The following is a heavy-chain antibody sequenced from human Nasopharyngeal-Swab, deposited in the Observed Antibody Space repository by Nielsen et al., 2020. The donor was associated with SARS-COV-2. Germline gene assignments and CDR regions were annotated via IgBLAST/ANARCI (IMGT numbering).Heavy chain of an antibody. CDR3: ARGSTYYYDSTLSEIDY. CDR2: IYYSGST. V-gene: IGHV4-30-4*01. Sequence: SETLSPTCTVSGGSISSGDYYWSWIRQPPGKGLEWIGYIYYSGSTYYNPSLKSRVTISVDTSKNQFSLKLSSVTAADTAVYYCARGSTYYYDSTLSEIDYWGQGTLVTVSS. CDR1: GGSISSGDYY. D-gene: IGHD3-22*01. J-gene: IGHJ4*02.